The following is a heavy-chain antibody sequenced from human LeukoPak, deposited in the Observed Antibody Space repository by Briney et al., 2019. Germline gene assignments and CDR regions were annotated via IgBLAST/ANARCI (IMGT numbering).Heavy chain of an antibody. Sequence: GGSLRLSCAASGFTVSSNYMSWVRQAPGKGLEWVSGISGSGGSTYYADSVKGRFTISRDNSKNTLYLQMNSLRAEDTAVYYCAKDRGCSSTSCFLNWFDPWGQGTLVTVSS. CDR2: ISGSGGST. V-gene: IGHV3-23*01. CDR3: AKDRGCSSTSCFLNWFDP. CDR1: GFTVSSNY. D-gene: IGHD2-2*01. J-gene: IGHJ5*02.